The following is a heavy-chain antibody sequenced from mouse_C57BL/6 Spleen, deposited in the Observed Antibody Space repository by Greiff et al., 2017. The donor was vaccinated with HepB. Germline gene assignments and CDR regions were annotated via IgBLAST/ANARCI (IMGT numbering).Heavy chain of an antibody. Sequence: QVQLQQPGAELVRPGSSVKLSCKASGYTFTSYWMHWVKQRPIQGLEWIGNIDPSDSETHYNQKFKDKATLTVDKSSSTAYMQLSSLTSEDSAVYYCARVDYYGSRYAMDYWGQGTSVTVSS. D-gene: IGHD1-1*01. CDR3: ARVDYYGSRYAMDY. J-gene: IGHJ4*01. CDR2: IDPSDSET. V-gene: IGHV1-52*01. CDR1: GYTFTSYW.